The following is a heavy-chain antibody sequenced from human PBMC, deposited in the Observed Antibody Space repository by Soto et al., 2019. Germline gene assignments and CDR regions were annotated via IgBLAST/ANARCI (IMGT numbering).Heavy chain of an antibody. J-gene: IGHJ4*02. CDR2: INPSGGST. CDR1: GYTFTSYY. CDR3: ARAGVAVAGTDY. Sequence: QVQLVQSGAEVKKPGASVKVSCKASGYTFTSYYMHWVLQAPGQGLEWMGIINPSGGSTSYAQKLQGRVTMTRDTSTSTVYMELSSLRSEDTAVYYCARAGVAVAGTDYWGQGTLVTVSS. D-gene: IGHD6-19*01. V-gene: IGHV1-46*01.